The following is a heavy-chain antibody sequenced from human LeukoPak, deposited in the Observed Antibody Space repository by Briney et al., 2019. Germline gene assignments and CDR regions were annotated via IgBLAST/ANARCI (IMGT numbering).Heavy chain of an antibody. CDR2: ISYDGSNK. Sequence: SGGSLRLSCAASGFTFSSYGMHWVRQAPGKGLEWVAFISYDGSNKYYADSVKGRFTISRDNSRNTLYLQMNSLRAEDTAVYYCAKQRGYYYDSSAYIDYWGQGTLVTVSS. V-gene: IGHV3-30*18. D-gene: IGHD3-22*01. CDR1: GFTFSSYG. J-gene: IGHJ4*02. CDR3: AKQRGYYYDSSAYIDY.